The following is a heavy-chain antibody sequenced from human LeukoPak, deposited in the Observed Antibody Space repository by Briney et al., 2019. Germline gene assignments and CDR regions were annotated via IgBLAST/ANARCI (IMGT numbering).Heavy chain of an antibody. CDR1: GGSISTGGHY. Sequence: SQTLSLTCTVSGGSISTGGHYWSWIRQHPGKGLEWIGYIHYSGSTYYNPSLRSRVTISVDTSKNLLSLKLSSVTAADTAVYYCARDRGRIAARHWFDPWGQGTLVTVSS. CDR2: IHYSGST. D-gene: IGHD6-6*01. J-gene: IGHJ5*02. CDR3: ARDRGRIAARHWFDP. V-gene: IGHV4-31*03.